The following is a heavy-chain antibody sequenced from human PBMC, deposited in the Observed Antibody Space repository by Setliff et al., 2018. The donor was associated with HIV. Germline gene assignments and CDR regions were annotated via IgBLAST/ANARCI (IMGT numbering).Heavy chain of an antibody. V-gene: IGHV4-34*01. Sequence: SETLSLTCAVYGESLNGYSWNWIRQPPGKGLEWIGEINHSGSTNCNPSLKSRVTISVDTSKNHFSLSLSSVTAADTAVYYCARRGWNGYKAFDYWGQGALVTVSS. CDR1: GESLNGYS. D-gene: IGHD5-12*01. J-gene: IGHJ4*02. CDR2: INHSGST. CDR3: ARRGWNGYKAFDY.